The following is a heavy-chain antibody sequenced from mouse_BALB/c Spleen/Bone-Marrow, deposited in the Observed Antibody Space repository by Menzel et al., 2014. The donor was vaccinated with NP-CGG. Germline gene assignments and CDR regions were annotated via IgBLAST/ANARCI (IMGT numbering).Heavy chain of an antibody. CDR2: FYPGDGET. D-gene: IGHD2-4*01. Sequence: VQLQQSGAELVRPGSSVKISCKASGYAFSSFWMNWVKHRPGQGLEWIGQFYPGDGETNYNGKFKGKATLTADKSSSTGYMQRSSLTSEDSAVYFCARDDYGPDYWGQGTTLTVSS. CDR3: ARDDYGPDY. J-gene: IGHJ2*01. V-gene: IGHV1-80*01. CDR1: GYAFSSFW.